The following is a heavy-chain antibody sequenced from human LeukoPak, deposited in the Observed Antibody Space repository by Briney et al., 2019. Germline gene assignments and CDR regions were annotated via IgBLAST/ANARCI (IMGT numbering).Heavy chain of an antibody. Sequence: GASVKVSCKASGYTFTSYGISWVRQAPGQGLEWMGWISAYNGNTNYAQKLQGRVTMTTDTSTSTAYMELRSLRSDDTAVYYCARAPRAMTTVTTEKPLRYWGQGTLVTVSS. V-gene: IGHV1-18*01. CDR2: ISAYNGNT. CDR1: GYTFTSYG. D-gene: IGHD4-17*01. CDR3: ARAPRAMTTVTTEKPLRY. J-gene: IGHJ4*02.